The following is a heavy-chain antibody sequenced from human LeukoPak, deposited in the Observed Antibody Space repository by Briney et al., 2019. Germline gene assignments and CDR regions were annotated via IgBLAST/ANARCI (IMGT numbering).Heavy chain of an antibody. CDR1: GGSISSYY. CDR3: ARSITIFGGDI. V-gene: IGHV4-59*12. Sequence: SETLSLTCTVSGGSISSYYWSWIRQPPGKGLEWIGYIYHSGSTYYNPSLKSRVTISVDRSKNQFSLKLSSVTAADTAVYYCARSITIFGGDIWGQGTMVTVSS. D-gene: IGHD3-3*01. J-gene: IGHJ3*02. CDR2: IYHSGST.